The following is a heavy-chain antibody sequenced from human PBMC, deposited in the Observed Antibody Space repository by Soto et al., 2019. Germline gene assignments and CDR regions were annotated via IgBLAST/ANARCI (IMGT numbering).Heavy chain of an antibody. D-gene: IGHD3-22*01. CDR2: IYWDDDK. V-gene: IGHV2-5*02. J-gene: IGHJ4*02. Sequence: SGPTLVNATQTLTLTCTFSGFSLSTSGVGVGWIRQPPGKSLEWLALIYWDDDKRYSPSLKSRLTITKDTSKNQVVLTMTNMDPVDTETYYCAHRRIDCYDSSGYPDPFDYWGQGSLVTVSS. CDR3: AHRRIDCYDSSGYPDPFDY. CDR1: GFSLSTSGVG.